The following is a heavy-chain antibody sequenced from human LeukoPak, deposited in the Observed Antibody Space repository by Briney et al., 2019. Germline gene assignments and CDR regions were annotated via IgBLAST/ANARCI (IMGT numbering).Heavy chain of an antibody. J-gene: IGHJ6*02. D-gene: IGHD3-9*01. V-gene: IGHV1-69*04. CDR3: ARASSPVVDYHYGMDV. Sequence: ASVKVSCKASGDSGDIFNNYGISWGRQAPGQGLEWMGRIIPILGIANYAQKFQGRVTITADKSTSTAYMELSSLRSEDTAVYYCARASSPVVDYHYGMDVWGHGTTVTVSS. CDR2: IIPILGIA. CDR1: GDSGDIFNNYG.